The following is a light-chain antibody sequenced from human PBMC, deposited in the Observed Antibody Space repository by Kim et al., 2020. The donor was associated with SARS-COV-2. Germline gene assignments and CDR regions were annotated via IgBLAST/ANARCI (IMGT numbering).Light chain of an antibody. J-gene: IGKJ1*01. CDR3: QHYNGWPRT. V-gene: IGKV3-15*01. CDR2: GAS. Sequence: EIVMTQSPATLSVSPGERATLSCRASQSVSTNLAWYQQKPGQAPRLLIYGASTRDTGIAARFSGSGSGTEFSLTISSLQSEDFAVYYCQHYNGWPRTFGQGTKVDIK. CDR1: QSVSTN.